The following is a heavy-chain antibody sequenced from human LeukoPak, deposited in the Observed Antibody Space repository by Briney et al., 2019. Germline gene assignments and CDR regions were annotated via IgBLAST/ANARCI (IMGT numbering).Heavy chain of an antibody. D-gene: IGHD2-15*01. Sequence: GGSLILSCEASGFTFSSYDMSWVRQAPGKGLEWVSTSRTGGGATLYADSVKGRFTISRDASKNTLYLQMNSLRAEDTAVYYCAKRSNYDSGGRYFDYWGQGTLVTVSS. V-gene: IGHV3-23*01. CDR1: GFTFSSYD. CDR3: AKRSNYDSGGRYFDY. J-gene: IGHJ4*02. CDR2: SRTGGGAT.